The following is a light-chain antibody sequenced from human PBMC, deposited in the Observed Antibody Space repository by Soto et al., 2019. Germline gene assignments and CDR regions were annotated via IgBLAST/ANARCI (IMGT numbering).Light chain of an antibody. CDR3: SSYTRSRTIDVV. Sequence: QSALTQPASGSGSPGQSSTISCTGTSSDVGGYNYVSWYQHHPGKAPKLMIYEVSNRPSGVSNRFSGSKSGNTASLTISVLQAEDEADYYCSSYTRSRTIDVVCGGGTKLTVL. J-gene: IGLJ2*01. CDR1: SSDVGGYNY. V-gene: IGLV2-14*01. CDR2: EVS.